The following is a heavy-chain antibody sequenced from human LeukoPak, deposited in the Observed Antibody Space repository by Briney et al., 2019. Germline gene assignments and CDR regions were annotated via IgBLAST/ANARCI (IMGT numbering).Heavy chain of an antibody. CDR2: IYYSGST. CDR1: GGSISSGDYY. J-gene: IGHJ6*02. CDR3: ARDYGSGTYYYYGMDV. D-gene: IGHD3-10*01. V-gene: IGHV4-30-4*01. Sequence: SETLSLTCTVSGGSISSGDYYRSWIRQPPGKGLEWIGYIYYSGSTYYNPSLKSRVTISVDTSKNQFSLKLSSVTAADTAVYYCARDYGSGTYYYYGMDVWGQGTTVTVSS.